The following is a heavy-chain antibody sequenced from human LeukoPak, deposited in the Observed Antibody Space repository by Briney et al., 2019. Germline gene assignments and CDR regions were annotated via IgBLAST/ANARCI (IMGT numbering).Heavy chain of an antibody. Sequence: PGGSLRLSCAASGFTVSSNYMSWVRQAPGKGLEWIGSIYYSGSTYYNPSLKSRVTISVDTSKNQFSLKLSSVTAADTAVYYCARHKGSITISPDNWFDPWGQGTLVTVSS. V-gene: IGHV4-39*01. D-gene: IGHD3-3*01. CDR2: IYYSGST. J-gene: IGHJ5*02. CDR3: ARHKGSITISPDNWFDP. CDR1: GFTVSSNY.